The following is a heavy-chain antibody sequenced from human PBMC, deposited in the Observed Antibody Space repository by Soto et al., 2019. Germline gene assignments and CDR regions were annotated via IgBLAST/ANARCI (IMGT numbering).Heavy chain of an antibody. J-gene: IGHJ6*03. V-gene: IGHV4-34*01. CDR2: INHSGST. CDR3: ARSHGSGSYYMDV. D-gene: IGHD3-10*01. Sequence: SETLSLTCAVYGGSFSGYYWSWIRQPPGKGLEWIGEINHSGSTNYNPSLKSRVTISVDTSKNQFSLKLSSLTAADTAVYYCARSHGSGSYYMDVWGKGTTVTVSS. CDR1: GGSFSGYY.